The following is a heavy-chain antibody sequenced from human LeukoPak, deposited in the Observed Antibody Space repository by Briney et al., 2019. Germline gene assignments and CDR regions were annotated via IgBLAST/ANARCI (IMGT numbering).Heavy chain of an antibody. CDR1: GFTFSNAW. D-gene: IGHD3-22*01. Sequence: GGSLRLSCAASGFTFSNAWMNWVRQAPGKGLEWVGRIKSEAAGGTTDYAAPVKGRFTISRDDSKNTLYLQINGLKTEDTAIYYCTTHHTFYQDSSGYYRGFDNWGQGTLVTVSS. J-gene: IGHJ4*02. V-gene: IGHV3-15*01. CDR2: IKSEAAGGTT. CDR3: TTHHTFYQDSSGYYRGFDN.